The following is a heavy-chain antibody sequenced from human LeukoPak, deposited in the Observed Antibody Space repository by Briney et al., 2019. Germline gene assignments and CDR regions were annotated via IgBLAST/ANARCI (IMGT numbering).Heavy chain of an antibody. CDR2: ISWDGGST. CDR3: AKDKGLVGSFFDY. CDR1: GFTFDDYT. J-gene: IGHJ4*02. D-gene: IGHD6-19*01. Sequence: PGGSQRLSCAASGFTFDDYTMHWVRQAPGKGLEWVSLISWDGGSTYYADSVKGRFTISRDNSKNSLYLQMNSLRTEDTALYYCAKDKGLVGSFFDYWGQGTLVTVSS. V-gene: IGHV3-43*01.